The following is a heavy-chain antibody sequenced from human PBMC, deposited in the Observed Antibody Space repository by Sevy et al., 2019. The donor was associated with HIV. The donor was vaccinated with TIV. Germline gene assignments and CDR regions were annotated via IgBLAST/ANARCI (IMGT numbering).Heavy chain of an antibody. J-gene: IGHJ4*02. CDR2: ISSDGRNK. CDR1: GFTFSRYA. D-gene: IGHD3-16*02. CDR3: ARDTGESSSSFLGELSY. Sequence: GGSLRLSCAASGFTFSRYAMNWVRQAPGKGLEWVAVISSDGRNKYYEDSMKARFTNSRHNSKNTLYLKMNSLRSEDRDLYYCARDTGESSSSFLGELSYWGRGPLVTVSS. V-gene: IGHV3-30*04.